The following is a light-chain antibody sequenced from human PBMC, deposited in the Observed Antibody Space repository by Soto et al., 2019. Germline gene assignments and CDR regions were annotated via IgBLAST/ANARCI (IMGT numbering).Light chain of an antibody. J-gene: IGLJ1*01. Sequence: QSALTQPASVSGSPGQSITISCTGTSSDVGGYSYVSWYQHHPGKAPKLMIYDVSNRPSRVSNRFSGSKSGNTASLTISGLQAEDEADYYCSSYTSSSTYVFGPGTKVTVL. CDR1: SSDVGGYSY. CDR2: DVS. CDR3: SSYTSSSTYV. V-gene: IGLV2-14*03.